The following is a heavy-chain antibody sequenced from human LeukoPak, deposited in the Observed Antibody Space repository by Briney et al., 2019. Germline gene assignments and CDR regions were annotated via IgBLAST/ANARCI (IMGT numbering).Heavy chain of an antibody. Sequence: GSSVLVSCKASGGTFSSYAISWMRQSPGHGLEWMEGIIPIFGTANYPQKFQGRVTITTDESTSTAYMELSSLRSEDTAVYYCARAGKYSSGWSDAFDIWGQGTMVTVSS. CDR2: IIPIFGTA. CDR3: ARAGKYSSGWSDAFDI. CDR1: GGTFSSYA. V-gene: IGHV1-69*05. J-gene: IGHJ3*02. D-gene: IGHD6-19*01.